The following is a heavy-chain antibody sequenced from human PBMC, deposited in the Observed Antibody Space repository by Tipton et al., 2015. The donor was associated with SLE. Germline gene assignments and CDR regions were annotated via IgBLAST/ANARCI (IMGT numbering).Heavy chain of an antibody. CDR2: IYYSGRT. CDR1: GDSISSRGYY. J-gene: IGHJ4*02. Sequence: TLSLTCAVYGDSISSRGYYWGWIRQPPGKGLEWIGDIYYSGRTYYNPSLRSRVTISVDTSKNQFSLKLSPVTAADTAVYYCARSEYSDGLLDYWGQGTLVTVSS. V-gene: IGHV4-39*07. D-gene: IGHD5-12*01. CDR3: ARSEYSDGLLDY.